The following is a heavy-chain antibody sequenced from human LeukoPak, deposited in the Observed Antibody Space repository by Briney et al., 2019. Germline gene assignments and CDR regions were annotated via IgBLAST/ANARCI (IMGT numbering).Heavy chain of an antibody. J-gene: IGHJ3*02. CDR3: ARERMGPRGTFDI. D-gene: IGHD3-16*01. CDR2: IKQDGREE. V-gene: IGHV3-7*01. CDR1: RFTFSIYW. Sequence: GGSLRLSCVASRFTFSIYWMSWVRQAPGKGLEWVANIKQDGREEYYVDSVKGRFSISRDNAKNSLYPQMNSLRAEDTAVYYCARERMGPRGTFDIWGQGTMVTVSS.